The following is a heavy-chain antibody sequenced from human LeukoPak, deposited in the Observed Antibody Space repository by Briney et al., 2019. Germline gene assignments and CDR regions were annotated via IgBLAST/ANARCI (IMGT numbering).Heavy chain of an antibody. CDR2: LYYSGNT. CDR3: ARLMRGYSASWGSWWYFDL. V-gene: IGHV4-59*08. Sequence: GSLRLSCAASGFTFSNAWMSWVRQAPGKGLEWIGYLYYSGNTNYNPSLESRVTISVDTSKNQFFLRLTSVPAADTAIYYCARLMRGYSASWGSWWYFDLWGRGTLVTVSS. J-gene: IGHJ2*01. CDR1: GFTFSNAW. D-gene: IGHD6-13*01.